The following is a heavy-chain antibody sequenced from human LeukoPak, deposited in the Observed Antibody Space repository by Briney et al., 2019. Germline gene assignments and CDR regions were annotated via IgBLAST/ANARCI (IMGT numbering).Heavy chain of an antibody. J-gene: IGHJ4*02. V-gene: IGHV3-7*01. CDR2: IKQDGSEK. D-gene: IGHD3-16*02. Sequence: PGGSLRLSCAASGFTFSSYWMSWVRQAPGKGLEWVANIKQDGSEKYYVDSVKGRFTISRDNAKNSLYLQMNSLRAEDTAVYYCARGSYDYVWGSYLGEFFDYWGQGTLVTVSS. CDR3: ARGSYDYVWGSYLGEFFDY. CDR1: GFTFSSYW.